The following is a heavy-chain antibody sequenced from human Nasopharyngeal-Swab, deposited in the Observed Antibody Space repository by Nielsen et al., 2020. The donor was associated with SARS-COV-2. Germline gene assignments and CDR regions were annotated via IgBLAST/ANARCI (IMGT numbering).Heavy chain of an antibody. V-gene: IGHV3-74*01. D-gene: IGHD1-1*01. CDR1: GFTFSSYW. CDR2: INSEGSST. J-gene: IGHJ4*02. Sequence: GESLKISCAASGFTFSSYWMHWVRQAPGKGPVWVSRINSEGSSTTYADSVKGRFTISRDNTKNTLYLQMNSLRAEDTAVYYCARDSPWQELDYWGQGTLVTVSS. CDR3: ARDSPWQELDY.